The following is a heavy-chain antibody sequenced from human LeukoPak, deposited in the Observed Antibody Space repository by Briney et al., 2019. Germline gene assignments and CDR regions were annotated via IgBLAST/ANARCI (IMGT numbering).Heavy chain of an antibody. CDR2: TYYRSKWYT. CDR3: ARSTGPIDY. J-gene: IGHJ4*02. V-gene: IGHV6-1*01. D-gene: IGHD1-1*01. Sequence: SQTLSLACAISGDSVSSNSAAWNWIRQSPSRGLEWLGRTYYRSKWYTYYAASVKSRIAINRDTSKNQFSLQLNSVTPEDTAVYYCARSTGPIDYWGQGTLVTVSS. CDR1: GDSVSSNSAA.